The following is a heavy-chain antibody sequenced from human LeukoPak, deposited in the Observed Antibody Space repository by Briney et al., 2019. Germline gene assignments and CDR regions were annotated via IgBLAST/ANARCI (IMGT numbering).Heavy chain of an antibody. V-gene: IGHV3-9*03. CDR3: AKGMGSSRTYWYFDL. CDR2: ISWNSGSI. Sequence: GGSLRLSCAASGFTFDDYAMHWVRHAPGKGLEWVSGISWNSGSIGYADSVKGRFTISRDNAKNSLYLQMNSLRAEDMALYYCAKGMGSSRTYWYFDLWGRGTLVTVSS. D-gene: IGHD6-6*01. CDR1: GFTFDDYA. J-gene: IGHJ2*01.